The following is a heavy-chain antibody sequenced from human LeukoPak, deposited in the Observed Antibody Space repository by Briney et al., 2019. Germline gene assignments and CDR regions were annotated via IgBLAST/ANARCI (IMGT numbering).Heavy chain of an antibody. CDR3: ARDDYDSSGYYRY. V-gene: IGHV1-2*06. D-gene: IGHD3-22*01. Sequence: ASVKVSCKASGYTFTGYYMHWVRQAPGQGLEWMGRINPNSGGTNYAQKFQGRVTMTRDTSISTAYMELSRLRSDDTAVYYCARDDYDSSGYYRYWGQETLVTVSS. CDR2: INPNSGGT. J-gene: IGHJ4*02. CDR1: GYTFTGYY.